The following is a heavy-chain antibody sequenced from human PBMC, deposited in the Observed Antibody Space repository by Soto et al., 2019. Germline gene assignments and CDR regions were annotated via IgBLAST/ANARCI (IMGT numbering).Heavy chain of an antibody. J-gene: IGHJ6*02. CDR2: VYPDDSDT. Sequence: EVQLVQSGAEVKKPGESLKVSCKASGYSFNIYWIGWVRQLPGKGLEWMGVVYPDDSDTIYSPSFQGQVTISVDKSIRTAYLQWSSQKASDTDIYYCARRGHSKSPGGGLDVWGQGTTVTVSS. D-gene: IGHD3-22*01. V-gene: IGHV5-51*03. CDR1: GYSFNIYW. CDR3: ARRGHSKSPGGGLDV.